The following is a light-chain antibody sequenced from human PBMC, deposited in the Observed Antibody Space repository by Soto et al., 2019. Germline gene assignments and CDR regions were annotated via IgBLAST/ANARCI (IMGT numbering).Light chain of an antibody. CDR2: EAS. Sequence: EIVLPKSTGPLSLSPGVRSSLSCMASQSVSSTYLAWYQQRPGQTPKLLIYEASTRATGIPDRFSGSGSGTDYTLTIGRLEPEDFAVYYCQEYGNSPQRFGQGTKVDI. CDR3: QEYGNSPQR. CDR1: QSVSSTY. J-gene: IGKJ1*01. V-gene: IGKV3-20*01.